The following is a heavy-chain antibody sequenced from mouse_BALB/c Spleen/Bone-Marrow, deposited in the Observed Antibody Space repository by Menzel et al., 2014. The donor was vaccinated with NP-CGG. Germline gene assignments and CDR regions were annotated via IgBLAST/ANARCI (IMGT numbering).Heavy chain of an antibody. CDR3: SRGLRDALDY. J-gene: IGHJ4*01. CDR2: INPSNGGT. Sequence: QVQLQQPGAGLVKPGASVKLSCKASGYTFTSYYMYWVKQRPGQGLEWFGEINPSNGGTNFNEKFKNKATLTVDKSSSTAYMQLSSLTSEDSAVYNCSRGLRDALDYWGQGTSVTVSS. D-gene: IGHD3-1*01. V-gene: IGHV1S81*02. CDR1: GYTFTSYY.